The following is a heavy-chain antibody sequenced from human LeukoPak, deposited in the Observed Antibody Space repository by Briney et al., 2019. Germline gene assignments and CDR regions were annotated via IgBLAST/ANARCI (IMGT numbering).Heavy chain of an antibody. CDR3: ARGNEWAFDY. D-gene: IGHD1-26*01. CDR1: GFTFSSYW. V-gene: IGHV3-74*01. CDR2: INTDGTST. J-gene: IGHJ4*02. Sequence: PGGSLRLSCAAAGFTFSSYWMNWVRRAPGKGLVWVSRINTDGTSTIYADSVKGRFTISRDNAKNTLYLQMNSLRAEDTAVYTCARGNEWAFDYWAQGTLVTVSS.